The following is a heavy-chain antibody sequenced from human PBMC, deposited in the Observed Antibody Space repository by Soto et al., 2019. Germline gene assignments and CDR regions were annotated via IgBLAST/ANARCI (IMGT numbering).Heavy chain of an antibody. CDR2: ISYDGSNK. CDR3: GKRLQLCLSSFDY. D-gene: IGHD5-18*01. CDR1: GFTFSSYC. J-gene: IGHJ4*02. Sequence: GGSLRLSCPASGFTFSSYCMHWVRPAPGKGPECVAVISYDGSNKYYSDSVKGRFTISLDNSENALYLNMNSLRADDRDLYYCGKRLQLCLSSFDYRCQGNLVTVSS. V-gene: IGHV3-30*18.